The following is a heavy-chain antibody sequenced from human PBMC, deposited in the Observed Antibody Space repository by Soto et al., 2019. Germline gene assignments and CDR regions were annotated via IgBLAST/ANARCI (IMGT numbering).Heavy chain of an antibody. J-gene: IGHJ4*02. CDR1: GGSISSGGYS. CDR2: IYHSGST. V-gene: IGHV4-30-2*01. D-gene: IGHD2-2*01. Sequence: SETLSLTCAVSGGSISSGGYSWSWIRQPPGKGLEWIGYIYHSGSTYYNPSLKSRVTISVDRSKNQFSLKLSSVTAADTAVYYCARAGYCSSTSCYGAFDYWGQGTLVTVSS. CDR3: ARAGYCSSTSCYGAFDY.